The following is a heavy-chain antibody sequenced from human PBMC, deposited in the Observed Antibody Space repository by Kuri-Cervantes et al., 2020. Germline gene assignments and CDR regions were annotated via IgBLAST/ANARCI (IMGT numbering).Heavy chain of an antibody. Sequence: SETLSLTCTVSGYSITAGYSWGWIRQPPGKGLEWIGTTYYGGNTYYNPSLKSRVTISVDTSKNQFSLKLSSVTAADTAVYYCVRYYGSGSYYNDGLNWFDPWGQGTLVTVSS. CDR3: VRYYGSGSYYNDGLNWFDP. CDR1: GYSITAGYS. D-gene: IGHD3-10*01. CDR2: TYYGGNT. J-gene: IGHJ5*02. V-gene: IGHV4-38-2*02.